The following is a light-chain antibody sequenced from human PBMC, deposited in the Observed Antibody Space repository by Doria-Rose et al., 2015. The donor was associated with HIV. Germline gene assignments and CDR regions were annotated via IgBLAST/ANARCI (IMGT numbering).Light chain of an antibody. CDR3: GTWDSSLSAGV. V-gene: IGLV1-51*02. J-gene: IGLJ3*02. CDR2: ENN. CDR1: SPNIGNTY. Sequence: QSVLTQPPSVSAAPGQKVTISCSGSSPNIGNTYVSWYQQLPGTAPKLLIYENNKRPSGIPDRFSGSKSGTSATLGITGLQTGDEADYYCGTWDSSLSAGVFGGGTKLTVL.